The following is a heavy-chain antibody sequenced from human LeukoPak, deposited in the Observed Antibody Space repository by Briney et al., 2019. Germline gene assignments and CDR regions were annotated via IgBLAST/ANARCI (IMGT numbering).Heavy chain of an antibody. CDR1: GCTFSNYA. V-gene: IGHV3-23*01. Sequence: GGSLRLSCAVSGCTFSNYAMGWVRQAPGKGLEWVSSIIATGGSTFYADSMKGRFTISRDNSKNTLYLQMNSLRAEDTAVYYCAKDLRTYGSGIYRLPTVIFAYWGQGTLVTVSS. D-gene: IGHD3-10*01. CDR2: IIATGGST. J-gene: IGHJ4*02. CDR3: AKDLRTYGSGIYRLPTVIFAY.